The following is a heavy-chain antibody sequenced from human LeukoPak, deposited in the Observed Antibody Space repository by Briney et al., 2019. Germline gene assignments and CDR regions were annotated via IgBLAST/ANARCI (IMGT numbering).Heavy chain of an antibody. CDR2: IGGSGGST. CDR3: AKDSAVVVTAIYDY. D-gene: IGHD2-21*02. V-gene: IGHV3-23*01. Sequence: GGSLRLSCAASGFTFSSYAMSWVRQAPGKGLEWVSAIGGSGGSTYYADSVKGRFTISRDNSKNTLYLQMNSLRAEDTAVYYCAKDSAVVVTAIYDYWGQGTLVTVSS. CDR1: GFTFSSYA. J-gene: IGHJ4*02.